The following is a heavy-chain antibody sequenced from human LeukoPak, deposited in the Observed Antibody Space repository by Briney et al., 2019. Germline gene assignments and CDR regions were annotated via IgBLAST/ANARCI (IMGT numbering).Heavy chain of an antibody. D-gene: IGHD2-15*01. Sequence: RPGGSLRLSCAASGFTLSSYAMSWVRQAPGKGLEWVSAISDTGNTYYADSVKGRFTISRDSSKNTLFLQMNRLRPEDAAVYYCAKAPVTTCRGAFCYPFDYWGLGTLVTVSS. J-gene: IGHJ4*02. V-gene: IGHV3-23*01. CDR3: AKAPVTTCRGAFCYPFDY. CDR1: GFTLSSYA. CDR2: ISDTGNT.